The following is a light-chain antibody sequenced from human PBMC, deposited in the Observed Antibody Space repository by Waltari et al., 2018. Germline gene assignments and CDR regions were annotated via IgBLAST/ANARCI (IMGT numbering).Light chain of an antibody. CDR2: AAS. CDR1: QGVTTY. J-gene: IGKJ4*01. CDR3: QQYYITPLS. V-gene: IGKV1-9*01. Sequence: IQLTQSPSSLSASVGDRVTITCRASQGVTTYLAWYQQKPGKAPNLLISAASTLKSGVPSRFSGSGSGTDFTLTISSLQPEDFATYYCQQYYITPLSFGGGTKVEIK.